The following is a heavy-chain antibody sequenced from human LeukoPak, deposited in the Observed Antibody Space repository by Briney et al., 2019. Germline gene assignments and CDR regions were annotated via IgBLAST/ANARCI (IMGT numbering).Heavy chain of an antibody. CDR3: ARGLPNYYGMDV. Sequence: SGGSLRLSCAASGFTFSSYSMNWVRQAPGKGLEWVSYISSSGGTIYYADSVKGRFTVSRDNAKNSLYLQMDSLRAEDTAVYYCARGLPNYYGMDVWGQGTTVTVSS. V-gene: IGHV3-48*04. CDR1: GFTFSSYS. J-gene: IGHJ6*02. CDR2: ISSSGGTI.